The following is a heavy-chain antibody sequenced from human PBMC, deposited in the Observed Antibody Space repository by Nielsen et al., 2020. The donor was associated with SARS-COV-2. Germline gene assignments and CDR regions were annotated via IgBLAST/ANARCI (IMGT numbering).Heavy chain of an antibody. J-gene: IGHJ3*02. V-gene: IGHV1-18*04. CDR1: GYSLSSNA. Sequence: ASVKVSCKASGYSLSSNAMSWVRQAPGQGLEWMGWTSGYNGDTRYAQKLQGRVTMTTDTSTNTAYVELRSLRSDDTAVYYCARQISLCDAFDIWGQGTMVTVSS. D-gene: IGHD2/OR15-2a*01. CDR3: ARQISLCDAFDI. CDR2: TSGYNGDT.